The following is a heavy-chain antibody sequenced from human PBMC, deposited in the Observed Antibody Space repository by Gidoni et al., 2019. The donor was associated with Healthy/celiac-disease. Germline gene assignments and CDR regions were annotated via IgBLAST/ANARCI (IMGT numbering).Heavy chain of an antibody. J-gene: IGHJ6*02. V-gene: IGHV3-30*04. CDR1: GFTFRSYA. CDR3: ARDRGPLRRFAPRGMDV. Sequence: QVQLVESGGGVVQPGRSLRLSWSASGFTFRSYAMQWVRQAPGKGLEWVAVISYDGSNKYYADSVKGRFTISRDNSKNTLYLQMNSLRAEDTAVYYCARDRGPLRRFAPRGMDVWGQGTTVTVSS. CDR2: ISYDGSNK. D-gene: IGHD3-10*01.